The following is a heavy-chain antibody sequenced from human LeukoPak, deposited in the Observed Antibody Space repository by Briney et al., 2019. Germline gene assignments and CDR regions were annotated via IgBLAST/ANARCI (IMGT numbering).Heavy chain of an antibody. CDR1: GFTFSNYA. CDR3: ARKAGYYYGSGDY. CDR2: IGGSGGSL. J-gene: IGHJ4*02. V-gene: IGHV3-23*01. Sequence: AGGSLRLSCSASGFTFSNYAMNWVRQAPGKGLEWVSAIGGSGGSLYYADSVKGRVTISRDNSKNTLYLQMNSLRAEDTAVYYCARKAGYYYGSGDYWGQGTLVTVSS. D-gene: IGHD3-10*01.